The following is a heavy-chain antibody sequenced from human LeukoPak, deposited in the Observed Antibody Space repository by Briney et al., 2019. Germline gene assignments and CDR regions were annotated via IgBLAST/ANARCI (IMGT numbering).Heavy chain of an antibody. CDR2: ISGSGGTT. J-gene: IGHJ4*02. CDR3: AKDTGSYRYYFDY. CDR1: GFTFSSYA. Sequence: QPGGSLRLSCAASGFTFSSYAMSWVRQAPGKGLEWVSAISGSGGTTYYADSVKGRFTISRDNSKNTLYLQMNSLRAEDTAVYFCAKDTGSYRYYFDYWGQGTLVTVSS. V-gene: IGHV3-23*01. D-gene: IGHD1-26*01.